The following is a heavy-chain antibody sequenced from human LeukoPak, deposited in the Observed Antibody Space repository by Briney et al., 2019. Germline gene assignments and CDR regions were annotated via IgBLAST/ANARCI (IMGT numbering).Heavy chain of an antibody. CDR3: ATSPVYYYYGMDV. CDR1: GFTFSSYS. J-gene: IGHJ6*02. D-gene: IGHD2-2*01. V-gene: IGHV3-21*04. CDR2: ISSSSSYI. Sequence: GGSLRLSCAASGFTFSSYSMNWVRQAPGKGLEWVSSISSSSSYIYYADSVKGRFTISRDNAKNSLYLQMNSLRAEDTAVYYCATSPVYYYYGMDVWGQGTTVTVSS.